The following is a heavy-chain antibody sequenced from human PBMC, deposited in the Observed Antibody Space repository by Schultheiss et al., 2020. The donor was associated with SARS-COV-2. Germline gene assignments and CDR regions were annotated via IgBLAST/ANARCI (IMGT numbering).Heavy chain of an antibody. J-gene: IGHJ5*02. CDR2: ISASGGTT. CDR3: ARVPFDP. Sequence: GGSLRLSCAASGFTFSSYAMSWVRQAPGKGLEWVSVISASGGTTYYADSVKGRFTSSGDNSKNTLYLQMNSLRAEDTAVYYCARVPFDPWGQGTLVTVSS. CDR1: GFTFSSYA. V-gene: IGHV3-23*01.